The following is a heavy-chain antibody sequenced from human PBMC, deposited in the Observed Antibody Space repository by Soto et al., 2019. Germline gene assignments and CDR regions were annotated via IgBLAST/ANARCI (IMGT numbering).Heavy chain of an antibody. CDR3: ARPTFYYGSESPGRGGYGMDV. V-gene: IGHV5-51*01. Sequence: ESLKISCKASGYSFTTYWIGWVRQMPGKGLEWMGSIYPGDSDTNYSPSLQGHVTISIDTSINTAYLQWTSLKASDTAMYYCARPTFYYGSESPGRGGYGMDVWGQGTTVTVSS. J-gene: IGHJ6*02. D-gene: IGHD3-10*01. CDR2: IYPGDSDT. CDR1: GYSFTTYW.